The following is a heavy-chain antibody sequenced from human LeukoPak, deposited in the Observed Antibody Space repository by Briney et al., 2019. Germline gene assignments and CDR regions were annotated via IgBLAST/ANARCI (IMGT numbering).Heavy chain of an antibody. CDR1: GFTFRSYG. CDR2: IWYDGSKE. CDR3: ACHVDIVAASNFDH. J-gene: IGHJ4*02. Sequence: QPGGSLRVSCAASGFTFRSYGMHWVRQAPGKGLEWVAFIWYDGSKEYYGESVKGRFKISRDNSSNTMFLQMNSLRGEDTAVYYCACHVDIVAASNFDHWGQGTLVTVSS. V-gene: IGHV3-30*02. D-gene: IGHD5-12*01.